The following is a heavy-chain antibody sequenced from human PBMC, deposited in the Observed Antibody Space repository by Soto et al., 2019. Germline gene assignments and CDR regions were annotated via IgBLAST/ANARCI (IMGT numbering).Heavy chain of an antibody. J-gene: IGHJ4*02. CDR1: GESISSSSYY. D-gene: IGHD2-21*02. CDR3: ARQRTTVATQAYFDH. Sequence: SETLSLTCIVSGESISSSSYYWGWIRQPPGKGLEWIGSIYYSGRTYYNPSFKSRVTISIDTSKNQFSLKLSSVTATDTAVYYCARQRTTVATQAYFDHWGQGXLVTVHS. CDR2: IYYSGRT. V-gene: IGHV4-39*01.